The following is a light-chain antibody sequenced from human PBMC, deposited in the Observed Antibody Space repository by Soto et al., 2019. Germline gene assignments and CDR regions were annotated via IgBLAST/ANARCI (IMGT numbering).Light chain of an antibody. Sequence: ELVLTQSPGTLSLSPGERATLSCRASQSVSSSHLAWYQQKPGQAPRLLIYGASSRATGIPDRFSGSGSGTDFTPTNSRLEPEYWLVYYCQQYGSSRFTFGTGTKVDIK. V-gene: IGKV3-20*01. CDR3: QQYGSSRFT. CDR1: QSVSSSH. CDR2: GAS. J-gene: IGKJ3*01.